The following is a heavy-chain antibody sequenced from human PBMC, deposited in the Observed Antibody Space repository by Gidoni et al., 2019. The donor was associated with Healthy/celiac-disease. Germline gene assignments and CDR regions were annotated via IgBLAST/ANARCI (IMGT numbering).Heavy chain of an antibody. D-gene: IGHD6-13*01. CDR3: AREGGIAAAALDYYGMDV. V-gene: IGHV1-69*01. CDR1: GGTFSSYA. Sequence: QVQLVQSGAEVKKPGSSVKVSCKASGGTFSSYAISWVRQAPGQGLEWMGGIIPIFGTANYAQKFQGRVTITADESTSTAYMELSSLRSEDTAVYYCAREGGIAAAALDYYGMDVWGQGTTVTVSS. J-gene: IGHJ6*02. CDR2: IIPIFGTA.